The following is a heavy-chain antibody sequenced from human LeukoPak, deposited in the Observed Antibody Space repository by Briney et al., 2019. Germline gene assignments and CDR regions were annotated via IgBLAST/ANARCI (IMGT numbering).Heavy chain of an antibody. V-gene: IGHV1-2*02. CDR1: GYTFTASY. J-gene: IGHJ5*02. CDR3: ATPSGGSGRWGDNWFDP. D-gene: IGHD3-10*01. Sequence: ASVTVSCRASGYTFTASYMHWVRQARGQGLEGVGWMSLNSGDTNYAEKFQGRVTMTRDTSISAAYMELSSLTFDDTAVYYCATPSGGSGRWGDNWFDPWGQGTLVTVSS. CDR2: MSLNSGDT.